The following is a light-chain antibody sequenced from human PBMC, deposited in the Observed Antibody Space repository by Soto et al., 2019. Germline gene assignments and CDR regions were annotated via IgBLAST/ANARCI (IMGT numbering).Light chain of an antibody. CDR3: QQYSYFAT. CDR2: KAS. V-gene: IGKV1-5*03. J-gene: IGKJ1*01. Sequence: DIQMTQSPSTLSASVGDRVTITCRASQSISSWLTWYQQKAGQAPKLLIYKASIVESGVPSMFSGSGSGTEFTLTISSLQPDDSATYYCQQYSYFATFGQGTRVEVK. CDR1: QSISSW.